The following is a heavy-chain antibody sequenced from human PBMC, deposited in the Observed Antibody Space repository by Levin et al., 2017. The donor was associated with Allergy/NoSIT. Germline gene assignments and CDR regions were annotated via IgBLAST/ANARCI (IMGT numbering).Heavy chain of an antibody. CDR2: ISSSGSTI. CDR1: GFTFSDYY. V-gene: IGHV3-11*01. D-gene: IGHD2-15*01. J-gene: IGHJ4*02. CDR3: ARGPWCSGGSCYPGYY. Sequence: GESLKISCAASGFTFSDYYMSWIRQAPGKGLEWVSYISSSGSTIYYADSVKGRFTISRDNAKNSLYLQMNSLRAEDTAVYYCARGPWCSGGSCYPGYYWGQGTLVTVSS.